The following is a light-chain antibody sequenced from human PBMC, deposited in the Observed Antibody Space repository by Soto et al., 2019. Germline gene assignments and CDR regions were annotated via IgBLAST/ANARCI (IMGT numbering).Light chain of an antibody. V-gene: IGKV3-15*01. J-gene: IGKJ3*01. CDR1: QSISTN. CDR2: GAS. Sequence: EIVMTQSPATLSVSPGERASLSCRASQSISTNLAWYQQKPGQAPRLLIYGASTRATGIPARFSGSGSGTEFTLTLSSPQSEDFAVYYCQHYDKWPLTFGPGTKVDIK. CDR3: QHYDKWPLT.